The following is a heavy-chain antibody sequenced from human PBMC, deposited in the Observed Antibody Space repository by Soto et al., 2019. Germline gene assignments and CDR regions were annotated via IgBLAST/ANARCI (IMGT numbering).Heavy chain of an antibody. Sequence: EVQLVESGGGLVKPGGSLRLSCAASGFTFSSYSMNWVRQAPGKGLEWVSSISSSSSYIYYADSVKGRFTISRDNAKNSLYLQMNSLRAEDTAVYYCARDIAALYGMDVWGQGTTVTVSS. V-gene: IGHV3-21*01. CDR3: ARDIAALYGMDV. J-gene: IGHJ6*02. D-gene: IGHD6-25*01. CDR2: ISSSSSYI. CDR1: GFTFSSYS.